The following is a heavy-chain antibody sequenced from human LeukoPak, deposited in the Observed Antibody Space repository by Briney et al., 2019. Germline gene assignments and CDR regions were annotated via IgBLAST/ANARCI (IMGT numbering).Heavy chain of an antibody. CDR3: AQPSWDSSSSGFDY. V-gene: IGHV1-24*01. D-gene: IGHD6-6*01. CDR2: FDPEDGET. CDR1: GYTLTELS. Sequence: ASVKVSCKVSGYTLTELSMHWVRQAPGKGLEWMGGFDPEDGETICAQKFQGRVTMTEDTSTDTAYMELSSLRSEDTAVYYCAQPSWDSSSSGFDYWGQGTLVTVSS. J-gene: IGHJ4*02.